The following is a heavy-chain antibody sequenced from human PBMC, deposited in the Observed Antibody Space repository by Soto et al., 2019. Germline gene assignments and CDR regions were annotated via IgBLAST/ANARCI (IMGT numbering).Heavy chain of an antibody. D-gene: IGHD2-21*02. CDR1: GGSISSGDYY. J-gene: IGHJ4*02. V-gene: IGHV4-30-4*02. Sequence: SETLSLTCTVSGGSISSGDYYWSWIRQPPGKGLEWIGYIYYSGSTYYNPSLKSRVTISVDTSKNQFSLKLSSVTAADTAVYYCARGIYGGNSGFDYWGQGTLVTVSS. CDR3: ARGIYGGNSGFDY. CDR2: IYYSGST.